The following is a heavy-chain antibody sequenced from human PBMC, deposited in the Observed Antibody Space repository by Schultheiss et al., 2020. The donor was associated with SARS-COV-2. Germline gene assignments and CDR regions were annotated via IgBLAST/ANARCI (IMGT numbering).Heavy chain of an antibody. CDR3: AKGGWLEY. V-gene: IGHV3-23*01. CDR1: GYSFTSYW. CDR2: ISDSDDNT. Sequence: GGSLRLSCKGSGYSFTSYWIGWVRQMPGKGLEWVSAISDSDDNTYYADSAKGRFTISRDNSKNTLYLQMNSLRAEDTAVYYCAKGGWLEYWGQGTLVTVSS. J-gene: IGHJ4*02. D-gene: IGHD3-9*01.